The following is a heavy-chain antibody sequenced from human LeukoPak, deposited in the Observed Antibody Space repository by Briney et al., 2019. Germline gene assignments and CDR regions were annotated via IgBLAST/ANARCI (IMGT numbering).Heavy chain of an antibody. J-gene: IGHJ4*02. V-gene: IGHV3-21*01. D-gene: IGHD5-24*01. Sequence: KSGGSLRLSCAASGFTFNAFTMHWVRQAPGKGLEWISSFTTTSIYMYYADPVKGRFTISRDNAKNSLYLQMNSLRAEDTAVYYCAKDRGMATIKLGYFDYWGQGTLVTVSS. CDR2: FTTTSIYM. CDR1: GFTFNAFT. CDR3: AKDRGMATIKLGYFDY.